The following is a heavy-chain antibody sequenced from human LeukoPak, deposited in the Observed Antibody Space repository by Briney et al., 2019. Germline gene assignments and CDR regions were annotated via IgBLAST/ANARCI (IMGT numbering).Heavy chain of an antibody. CDR3: ARENPYYDSNGFLDY. CDR2: IYYSGST. CDR1: GGSISSYY. D-gene: IGHD3-22*01. J-gene: IGHJ4*02. V-gene: IGHV4-59*01. Sequence: SETLSLTCTVSGGSISSYYWSWIRQPPGKGLEWIGDIYYSGSTNYNPSLKSRVTISVDTSKNQFSLRLSSVTAADTAVYYCARENPYYDSNGFLDYWGQGTLVTVSS.